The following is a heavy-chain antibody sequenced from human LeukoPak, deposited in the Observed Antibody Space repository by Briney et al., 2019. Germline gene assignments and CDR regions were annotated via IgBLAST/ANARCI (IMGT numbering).Heavy chain of an antibody. D-gene: IGHD5/OR15-5a*01. CDR3: ARTSTNWEYYFDY. Sequence: AGGSLRLSCAASGFTVSSNYMSWVRQAPGKGLEWVSVIYSGGSTYYADSVKGRFTISRDNSKNTLYLQMNSLRAEDTAVYYCARTSTNWEYYFDYWGRGTLVTVSS. CDR1: GFTVSSNY. J-gene: IGHJ4*02. CDR2: IYSGGST. V-gene: IGHV3-53*01.